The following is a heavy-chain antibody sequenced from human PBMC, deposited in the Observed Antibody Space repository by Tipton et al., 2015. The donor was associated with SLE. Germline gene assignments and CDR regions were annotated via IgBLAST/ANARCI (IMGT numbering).Heavy chain of an antibody. CDR2: IYYSGSS. CDR1: GASISSYY. V-gene: IGHV4-59*01. D-gene: IGHD3-10*01. Sequence: TLSLTCSVSGASISSYYWSWIRQPPGKGLEWIGYIYYSGSSNYNPSLKGRVAISQDTSKNQFSLRLNSVTAADTAVYYRARGTMVNLGYFDLWGRGTLVTVSS. J-gene: IGHJ2*01. CDR3: ARGTMVNLGYFDL.